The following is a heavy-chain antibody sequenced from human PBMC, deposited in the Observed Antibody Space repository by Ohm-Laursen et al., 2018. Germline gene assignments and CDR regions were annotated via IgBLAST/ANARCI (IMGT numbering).Heavy chain of an antibody. CDR2: ISAYNGNT. Sequence: ASVKVSCKASGYTFTSYGISWVRQAPGQGLEWMGWISAYNGNTNYAQKFQGRLTMTRDTSTSTVYMELSSLRSEDTAMYYCARGQPIDFWGQGTLVTVSS. J-gene: IGHJ4*02. V-gene: IGHV1-18*01. CDR1: GYTFTSYG. CDR3: ARGQPIDF.